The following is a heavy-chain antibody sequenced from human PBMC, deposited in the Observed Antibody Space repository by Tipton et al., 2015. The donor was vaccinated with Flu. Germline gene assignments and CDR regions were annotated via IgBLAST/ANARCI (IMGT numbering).Heavy chain of an antibody. D-gene: IGHD1-26*01. CDR3: ARDAIVGANYYFDY. CDR1: GGSISSYY. Sequence: TLSLTCTVSGGSISSYYWSWIRQPAGKGLEWIGRIYTSGSTNYNPSLKSRVTISVDTSKNQFSLKLSSVTAADTAVYYCARDAIVGANYYFDYWGQGTLVTVSS. CDR2: IYTSGST. J-gene: IGHJ4*02. V-gene: IGHV4-4*07.